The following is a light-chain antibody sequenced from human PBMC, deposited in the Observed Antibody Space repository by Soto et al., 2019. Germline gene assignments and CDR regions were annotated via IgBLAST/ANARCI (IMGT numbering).Light chain of an antibody. CDR3: QRYGSSPPHT. CDR1: QSVRNNY. CDR2: GAS. Sequence: EIVLTQSPGTLSLSPGEGATLSCRASQSVRNNYLAWYQQKPGQAPRLLISGASSRATGVPDRFSGSGSGTDFTLTISRLESEDFAVYYRQRYGSSPPHTFGQGTRLEIK. V-gene: IGKV3-20*01. J-gene: IGKJ2*01.